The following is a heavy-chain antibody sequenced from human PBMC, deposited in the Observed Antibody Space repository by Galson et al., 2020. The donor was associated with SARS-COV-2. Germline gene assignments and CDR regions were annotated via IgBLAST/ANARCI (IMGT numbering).Heavy chain of an antibody. CDR3: ARDALEYFDY. Sequence: SETLSLTCTVSGHSIRNYFWTWIRQPPVKGLEWIGYIYYTGSTNYNPSLKSRVTISVDTSKNQFSLKLGSVTAADTDVYYCARDALEYFDYWGQGTLVTVSS. CDR2: IYYTGST. D-gene: IGHD1-1*01. CDR1: GHSIRNYF. V-gene: IGHV4-59*01. J-gene: IGHJ4*02.